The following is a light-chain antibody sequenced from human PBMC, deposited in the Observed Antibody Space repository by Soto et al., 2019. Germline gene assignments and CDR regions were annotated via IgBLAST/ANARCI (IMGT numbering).Light chain of an antibody. CDR2: EVS. Sequence: QSVLAQPASVSGSPGQSITISCTGTISDVGGYNYVSWYQQHPGKAPKLMIYEVSNRPSGVSNRFSGSKSGNTASLTISGLQAEDEADYYCSSCTSSSTRVFGTGTKVTVL. J-gene: IGLJ1*01. CDR3: SSCTSSSTRV. CDR1: ISDVGGYNY. V-gene: IGLV2-14*01.